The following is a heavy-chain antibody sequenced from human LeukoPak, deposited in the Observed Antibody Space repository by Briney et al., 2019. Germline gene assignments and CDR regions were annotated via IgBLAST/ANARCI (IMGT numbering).Heavy chain of an antibody. CDR1: GFTFSSYG. CDR2: ISGSGGST. CDR3: AKDLIKLDY. J-gene: IGHJ4*02. V-gene: IGHV3-23*01. Sequence: PGGSLRLSCAASGFTFSSYGMSWVRQAPGKGLEWVSAISGSGGSTYYADSVKGRFTISRDNAKNSLYLQMNSLRAEDTAVYYCAKDLIKLDYWGQGTLVTVSS.